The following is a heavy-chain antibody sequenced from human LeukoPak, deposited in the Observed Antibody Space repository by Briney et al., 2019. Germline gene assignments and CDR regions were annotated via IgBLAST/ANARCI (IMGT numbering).Heavy chain of an antibody. D-gene: IGHD2-21*01. V-gene: IGHV4-59*01. CDR3: ARAPLWGWFDP. CDR2: IYYSGST. J-gene: IGHJ5*02. Sequence: PSETLSLTCTVSGGSISSYYWSWIRQPPGKGLEWIGYIYYSGSTNYNPSLGSRVTISVDKSKNQFSLKLSSVAAADTAVYYCARAPLWGWFDPWGQGTLVTVSS. CDR1: GGSISSYY.